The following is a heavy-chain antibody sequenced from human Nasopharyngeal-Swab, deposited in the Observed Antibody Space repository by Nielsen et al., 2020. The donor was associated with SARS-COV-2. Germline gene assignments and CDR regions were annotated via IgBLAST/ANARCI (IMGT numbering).Heavy chain of an antibody. CDR3: TTLVFVSGWFGAFDY. J-gene: IGHJ4*02. Sequence: GGSLRLSCAASGVTFSNAWITWVRQAPEKGLEGVGRIRSKTDGGTTDYAAPVKGRFTISRDDSKNTLYLQMNSLKTEDTAVYYFTTLVFVSGWFGAFDYWGQGTLVTVSS. CDR2: IRSKTDGGTT. CDR1: GVTFSNAW. V-gene: IGHV3-15*01. D-gene: IGHD6-19*01.